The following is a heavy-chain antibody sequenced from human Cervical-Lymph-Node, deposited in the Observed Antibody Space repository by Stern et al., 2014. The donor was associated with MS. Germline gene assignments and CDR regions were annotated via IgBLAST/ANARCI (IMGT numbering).Heavy chain of an antibody. CDR3: WIAAAISGDDFDY. CDR2: ISSGSSYI. D-gene: IGHD6-13*01. V-gene: IGHV3-21*06. CDR1: GFTFSNFT. J-gene: IGHJ4*02. Sequence: EVQLVESGGGLVKPGGSLGLSCAASGFTFSNFTMHWVRQAPGRGLEWVSSISSGSSYIFYADSVKGRFTVSRDNAKNSLHLQMSSLRSDDTAVYYCWIAAAISGDDFDYWGQGTLVNVSS.